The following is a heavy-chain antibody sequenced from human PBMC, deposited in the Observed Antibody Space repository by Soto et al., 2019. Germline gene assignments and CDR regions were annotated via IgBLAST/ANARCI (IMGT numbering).Heavy chain of an antibody. D-gene: IGHD1-26*01. Sequence: EVVLLESGGGLAQPGGSLRLSCAASGFIFENFGMSWVRQAPGKGLEWISSISGSGFKKYYADSVKGRFTISRDNSKSTVYLELNNLSAEDTAVYHCAKNQGVELVPLATVDWFDPWGQGSVVTVSS. CDR2: ISGSGFKK. J-gene: IGHJ5*02. CDR1: GFIFENFG. CDR3: AKNQGVELVPLATVDWFDP. V-gene: IGHV3-23*01.